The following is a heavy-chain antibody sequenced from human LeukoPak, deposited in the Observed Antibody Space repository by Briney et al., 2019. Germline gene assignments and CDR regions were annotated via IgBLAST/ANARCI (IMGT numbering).Heavy chain of an antibody. J-gene: IGHJ4*02. CDR2: IYYSGST. Sequence: PSETLSLTCTVSGGSISSYYWSWIRQPPGKGLEWIGYIYYSGSTNYNPSLKSRVTISVDTSKNQFSLKLSSVTAADTAVYYCAVLFGGGDCFDYWGQGTLVTVSS. D-gene: IGHD2-21*02. CDR1: GGSISSYY. CDR3: AVLFGGGDCFDY. V-gene: IGHV4-59*12.